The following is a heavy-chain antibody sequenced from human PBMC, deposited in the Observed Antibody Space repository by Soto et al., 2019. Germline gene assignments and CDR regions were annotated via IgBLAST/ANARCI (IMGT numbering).Heavy chain of an antibody. CDR3: AKDGEGYYYGSGRTMGLFDY. Sequence: EVQLLESGGGLVQPGGSLRLSCAASGFTFRSYAMSWVRQAPGKGLEWVSAISGSGGSTYYADSVKGRFTISRDNSKNTLDLQMNSLRAEDTAVYYCAKDGEGYYYGSGRTMGLFDYWGQGTLVTVSS. V-gene: IGHV3-23*01. D-gene: IGHD3-10*01. CDR2: ISGSGGST. CDR1: GFTFRSYA. J-gene: IGHJ4*02.